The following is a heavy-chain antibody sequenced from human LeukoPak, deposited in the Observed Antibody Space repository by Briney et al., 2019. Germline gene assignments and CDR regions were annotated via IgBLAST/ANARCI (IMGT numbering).Heavy chain of an antibody. J-gene: IGHJ4*02. CDR2: ISGSGGST. CDR1: GFTFSSYA. CDR3: AKDANHCSSTSCYLDY. D-gene: IGHD2-2*01. Sequence: GGSLRLSCAASGFTFSSYAMSWVRQAPGKGLEWVSAISGSGGSTYYADSVKSRFTISRDNSKNTLYLQMNSLRAEDTAVYYCAKDANHCSSTSCYLDYWGQGTLVTVSS. V-gene: IGHV3-23*01.